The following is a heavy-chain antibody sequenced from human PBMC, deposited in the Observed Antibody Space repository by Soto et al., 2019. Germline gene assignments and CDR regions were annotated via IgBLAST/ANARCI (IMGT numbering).Heavy chain of an antibody. J-gene: IGHJ3*02. CDR2: ISSSSSYI. CDR1: GFTFSSYS. D-gene: IGHD7-27*01. V-gene: IGHV3-21*03. CDR3: ARALTGVPKGAFDI. Sequence: GGSLRLSCAASGFTFSSYSMNWVRQAPGKGLEWVSSISSSSSYIYYADSVKGRFTISRDNGKNSLYLQMNSLRAEDTAVYYCARALTGVPKGAFDIWCQGTMVTVSS.